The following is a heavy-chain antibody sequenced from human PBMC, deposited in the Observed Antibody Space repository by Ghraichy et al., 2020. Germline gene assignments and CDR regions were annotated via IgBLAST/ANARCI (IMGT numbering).Heavy chain of an antibody. Sequence: ASVKVSCKASGYIFTGCYLHWVRQAPGQGPEWLGWINPNSGGTKYAQKFQGRVTMTRDTSISTAYMELSRLNSDDTAIYYCARDWRTSGASRGIDYWAQGTLVTVSS. V-gene: IGHV1-2*02. D-gene: IGHD1-26*01. CDR1: GYIFTGCY. CDR2: INPNSGGT. CDR3: ARDWRTSGASRGIDY. J-gene: IGHJ4*02.